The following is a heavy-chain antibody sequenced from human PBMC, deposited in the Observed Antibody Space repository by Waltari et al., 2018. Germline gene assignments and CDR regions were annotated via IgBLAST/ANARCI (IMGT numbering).Heavy chain of an antibody. Sequence: QVQLVQSGAEVKKPGASVKVSCKASGYTFTSYDINWVRQATGQGLEWMGWMKPNSGNTGYAQKFQGRVTMTRNTSISTAYMELSSLRSEDTAVYYCASYYGSGSYYNLGSYYYMDVWGKGTTVTVSS. CDR2: MKPNSGNT. CDR3: ASYYGSGSYYNLGSYYYMDV. V-gene: IGHV1-8*01. J-gene: IGHJ6*03. CDR1: GYTFTSYD. D-gene: IGHD3-10*01.